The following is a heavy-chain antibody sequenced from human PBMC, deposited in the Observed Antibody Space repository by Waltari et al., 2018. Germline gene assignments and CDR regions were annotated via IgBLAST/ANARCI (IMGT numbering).Heavy chain of an antibody. Sequence: EVQLVQSGAEVKKPGESLKISCKGSGYSFTSHWLGWVRQLPGKRLEWMGIIYPGDSDTRYSPSFRGQVTISADKSISTAYLQWSSLKASDTAMYYCARHVGYSSGWLPNLDLDYWGQGTLVTVSS. CDR2: IYPGDSDT. D-gene: IGHD6-19*01. V-gene: IGHV5-51*01. CDR1: GYSFTSHW. J-gene: IGHJ4*02. CDR3: ARHVGYSSGWLPNLDLDY.